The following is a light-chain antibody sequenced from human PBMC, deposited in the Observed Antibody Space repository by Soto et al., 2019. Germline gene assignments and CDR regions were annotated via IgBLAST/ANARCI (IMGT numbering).Light chain of an antibody. CDR2: AAS. J-gene: IGKJ5*01. Sequence: DIQLTQSPSFLSASVGDRVTITCRASQGITSYVAWYQQKPGKAPKLLIYAASTLQSGVPSRFSGSGSGTEFSLTISSLQPEDFATYYCQQLNSYPITFGQGTRLEIK. CDR1: QGITSY. CDR3: QQLNSYPIT. V-gene: IGKV1-9*01.